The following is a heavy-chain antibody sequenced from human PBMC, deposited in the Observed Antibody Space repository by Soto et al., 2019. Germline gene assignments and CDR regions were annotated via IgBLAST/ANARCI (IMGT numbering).Heavy chain of an antibody. D-gene: IGHD5-12*01. CDR3: ARAPGGYSGYGDV. CDR1: GYTFTSYY. V-gene: IGHV1-46*01. Sequence: ASVKVSCKASGYTFTSYYMHWVRQAPGQGLEWMGIINPSGGSTSYAQKFQGRVTITRDTSASTAYMELSSLRSEDTAVYYCARAPGGYSGYGDVWGQGTLVTVSS. J-gene: IGHJ4*02. CDR2: INPSGGST.